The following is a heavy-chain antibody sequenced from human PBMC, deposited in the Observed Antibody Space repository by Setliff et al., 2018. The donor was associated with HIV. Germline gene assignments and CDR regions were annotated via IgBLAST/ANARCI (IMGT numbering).Heavy chain of an antibody. Sequence: PSETLSLTCTVSGGSISSHYWSWIRQPPGKGLEWIGSIYYSGSTNYNPSLKSRVTISVDTSNNQVSLYLSSVTAADTAVYYCARAVGASYATPYLDYWGRGTLVTVSS. J-gene: IGHJ4*02. CDR3: ARAVGASYATPYLDY. V-gene: IGHV4-59*11. CDR1: GGSISSHY. CDR2: IYYSGST. D-gene: IGHD1-26*01.